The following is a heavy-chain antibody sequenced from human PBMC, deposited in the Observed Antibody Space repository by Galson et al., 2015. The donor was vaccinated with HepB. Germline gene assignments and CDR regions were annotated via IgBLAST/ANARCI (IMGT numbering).Heavy chain of an antibody. D-gene: IGHD6-13*01. V-gene: IGHV3-48*02. CDR2: ISSSSSTI. CDR1: GFTFSSYS. CDR3: ARDTSSSWSATFDY. Sequence: SLRLSCAASGFTFSSYSMNWVRQAPGKGLEWVSYISSSSSTIYYADSVKGRFTISRDNAKNSLYLQMNSLRDEDTAVYYCARDTSSSWSATFDYWGPLTLVTVSS. J-gene: IGHJ4*02.